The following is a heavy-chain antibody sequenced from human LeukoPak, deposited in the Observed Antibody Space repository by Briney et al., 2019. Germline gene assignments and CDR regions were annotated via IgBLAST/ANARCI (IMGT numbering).Heavy chain of an antibody. CDR3: ARGGFTKFDP. Sequence: PSETLSLTCAVSGDSISSYYWSWIRQPAGKGLEWIGRIYTTGSTKYNPSLKSRVTMSVDTSNNQFSLKLSSVTAADTAVYYCARGGFTKFDPWGQGTLVTVSS. J-gene: IGHJ5*02. CDR2: IYTTGST. D-gene: IGHD3-3*01. V-gene: IGHV4-4*07. CDR1: GDSISSYY.